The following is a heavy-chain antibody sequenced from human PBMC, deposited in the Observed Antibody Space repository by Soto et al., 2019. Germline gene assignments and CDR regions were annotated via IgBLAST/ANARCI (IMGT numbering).Heavy chain of an antibody. Sequence: QVQLVESGGGVVQPGRSLRLSCAASGFTFSSYGMHWVRQAPGKGLEWVAVISYDGSNKYYADSVKGGFTISRDNSKNTLYLQMNSLRAEDTAVYYCAKDQGSSWFYYYYYMDVWGKGTTVTVSS. D-gene: IGHD6-13*01. J-gene: IGHJ6*03. CDR2: ISYDGSNK. CDR3: AKDQGSSWFYYYYYMDV. CDR1: GFTFSSYG. V-gene: IGHV3-30*18.